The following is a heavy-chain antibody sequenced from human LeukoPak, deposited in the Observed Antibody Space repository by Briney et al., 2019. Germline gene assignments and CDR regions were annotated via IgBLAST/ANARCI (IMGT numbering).Heavy chain of an antibody. CDR2: IKSDGSST. D-gene: IGHD4-17*01. CDR3: ARAYGDSYFDY. CDR1: GFTFSNNW. J-gene: IGHJ4*02. Sequence: PGGPLRLSCAASGFTFSNNWMHWVRQAPGKGLVWVSRIKSDGSSTNYADSVEGRFTISRDNAMNTLYLQMSSLRAEDTAVYYCARAYGDSYFDYWGLGTLVTVSS. V-gene: IGHV3-74*01.